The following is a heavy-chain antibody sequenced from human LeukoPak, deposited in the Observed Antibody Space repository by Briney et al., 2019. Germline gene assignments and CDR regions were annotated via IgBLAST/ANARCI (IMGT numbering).Heavy chain of an antibody. Sequence: GGSLRLSCAASGFTFSDHYMDWVRQAPGKGLEWVGRTRNKANSYTTEYAASVKGGFTISRDDSKNSLYLQMNSLKTEDTAVYYCATKGYSYAKGYWGQGTLVTVSS. V-gene: IGHV3-72*01. CDR3: ATKGYSYAKGY. CDR2: TRNKANSYTT. J-gene: IGHJ4*02. D-gene: IGHD5-18*01. CDR1: GFTFSDHY.